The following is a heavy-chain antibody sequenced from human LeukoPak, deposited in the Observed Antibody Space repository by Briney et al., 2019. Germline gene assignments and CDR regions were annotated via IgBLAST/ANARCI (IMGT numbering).Heavy chain of an antibody. J-gene: IGHJ5*02. CDR2: IYYSGST. CDR3: ARGGGLPYYYGSGSYSA. Sequence: PSETLSLTCTVSGGSISSYYWSWIRQPPGKGLEWIGYIYYSGSTNYNPSLKSRVTISVDTSKNQFSLKLSSVTAADTAVYYCARGGGLPYYYGSGSYSAWGQGTLVTVSS. V-gene: IGHV4-59*01. CDR1: GGSISSYY. D-gene: IGHD3-10*01.